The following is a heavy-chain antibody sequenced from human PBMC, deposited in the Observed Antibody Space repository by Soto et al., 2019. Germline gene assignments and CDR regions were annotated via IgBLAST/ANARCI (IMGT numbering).Heavy chain of an antibody. V-gene: IGHV3-30-3*01. D-gene: IGHD4-17*01. CDR1: GFTFGSYA. CDR2: ISYDGSNK. CDR3: ARGQYGDYNYYYYGMDV. Sequence: ESGGGVVQPGRSLRLSCAASGFTFGSYAMHWVRQAPGKGLEWVAVISYDGSNKYYADSVKGRFTISRDNSKNTLYLQMNSLRAEDTAVYYCARGQYGDYNYYYYGMDVWGQGTTVTVSS. J-gene: IGHJ6*02.